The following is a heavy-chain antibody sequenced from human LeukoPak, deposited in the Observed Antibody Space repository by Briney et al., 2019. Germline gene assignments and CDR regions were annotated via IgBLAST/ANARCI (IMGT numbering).Heavy chain of an antibody. CDR3: ARLTDTAMVDYYYYMDV. Sequence: PGRSLRLSCAASGFTFSSYGMHWVRQAPGKGLEWVAVISYDGSNKYYADSVKGRFTISRDNSKNTLYLQMNSLRAEDTAVYYCARLTDTAMVDYYYYMDVWGKGTTVTVSS. V-gene: IGHV3-30*03. D-gene: IGHD5-18*01. CDR1: GFTFSSYG. CDR2: ISYDGSNK. J-gene: IGHJ6*03.